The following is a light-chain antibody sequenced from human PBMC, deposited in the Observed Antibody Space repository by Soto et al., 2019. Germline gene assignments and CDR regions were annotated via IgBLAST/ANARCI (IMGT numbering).Light chain of an antibody. V-gene: IGLV2-14*01. Sequence: QSVLTQPASVSGSPGQSITISCAGTSSDIGGYNYVSWYQQHPGKAPKVMIYEVSIRPSGVSNRFSASKSGNTASLTISGLQAEDEADYYCCSYATSSTFVFGTGTKVTVL. CDR2: EVS. J-gene: IGLJ1*01. CDR1: SSDIGGYNY. CDR3: CSYATSSTFV.